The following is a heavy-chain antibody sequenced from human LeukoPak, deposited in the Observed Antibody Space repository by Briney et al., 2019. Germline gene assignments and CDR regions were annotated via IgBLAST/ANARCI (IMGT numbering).Heavy chain of an antibody. CDR2: IYENGNS. CDR1: GYSIKTGYH. Sequence: SETLSLTCSVSGYSIKTGYHWGWIRHLPGKGLEWIASIYENGNSYYNPSLKSRATISVDTSKNNFSLKVKSVTAADTAMYFCARVVQGAAYLDYWGQGTLVTVSS. CDR3: ARVVQGAAYLDY. D-gene: IGHD1-26*01. J-gene: IGHJ4*02. V-gene: IGHV4-38-2*02.